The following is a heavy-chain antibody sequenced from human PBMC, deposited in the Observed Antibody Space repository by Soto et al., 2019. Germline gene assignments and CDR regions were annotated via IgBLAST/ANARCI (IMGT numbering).Heavy chain of an antibody. J-gene: IGHJ4*02. V-gene: IGHV4-34*01. D-gene: IGHD1-1*01. CDR1: GGSSSGYY. CDR2: INHSGST. Sequence: SETLSLTCAVYGGSSSGYYWSWIRQPPGKGLEWIGEINHSGSTNYNPSLKSRVTISVDTSTNQFSLKVSSVTAADTAVYYCARGTSMRWLQLWGQGTLVTVSS. CDR3: ARGTSMRWLQL.